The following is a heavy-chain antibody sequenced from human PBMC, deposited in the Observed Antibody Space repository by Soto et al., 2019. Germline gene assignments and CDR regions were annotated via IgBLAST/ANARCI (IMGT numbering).Heavy chain of an antibody. V-gene: IGHV1-69*06. D-gene: IGHD2-15*01. CDR3: ARDKFTGRYYYYGMVV. J-gene: IGHJ6*02. CDR1: GGTFSSYA. CDR2: IIPIFGTA. Sequence: QVQLVQSGAEVKKPGSSVKVSCKASGGTFSSYAISWVRQAPGQGLEWMGGIIPIFGTANYAQKFQGRVTITADKPTSSAYMELGSLRTEDTAVYYCARDKFTGRYYYYGMVVWGQGTTITVSS.